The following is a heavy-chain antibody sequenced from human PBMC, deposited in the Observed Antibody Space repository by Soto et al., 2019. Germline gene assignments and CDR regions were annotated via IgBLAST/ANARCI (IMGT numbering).Heavy chain of an antibody. CDR2: IKQDGSEK. D-gene: IGHD3-10*01. Sequence: GGSLRLSCAASGFTFSSYWMSWVRQAPGKGLEWVANIKQDGSEKYYVDSVKGRFTISRDNAKNSLYLQMNSLRAEDTAVYYCARLYGSGSYWYYYYYMDVWGKGTTVTVSS. CDR3: ARLYGSGSYWYYYYYMDV. CDR1: GFTFSSYW. J-gene: IGHJ6*03. V-gene: IGHV3-7*01.